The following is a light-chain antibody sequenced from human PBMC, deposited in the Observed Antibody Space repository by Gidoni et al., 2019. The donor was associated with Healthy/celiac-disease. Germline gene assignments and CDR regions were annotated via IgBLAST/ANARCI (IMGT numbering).Light chain of an antibody. CDR3: QGWDSSSDHLV. CDR2: DDR. V-gene: IGLV3-21*03. J-gene: IGLJ2*01. Sequence: SYVLTQPPSVSVAPGKTARITCGGNNIGSKSVHWYQQKPGQAPVLVVYDDRDRPSGIPERFSGSNSGNTATLTISRVEAGDEADYYCQGWDSSSDHLVFGGGTKLTVL. CDR1: NIGSKS.